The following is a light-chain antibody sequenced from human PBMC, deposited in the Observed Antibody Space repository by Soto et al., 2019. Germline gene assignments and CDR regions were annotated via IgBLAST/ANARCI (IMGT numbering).Light chain of an antibody. CDR3: QQYNSYSQFT. CDR1: QSISSW. J-gene: IGKJ3*01. Sequence: DIQMTQSPSTLSASVGDTVTITCRASQSISSWLAWYQQKPGKAPKLLIYDASSLESGVPSRFSGSGSGTEFTLTISSLQPDDFATYYCQQYNSYSQFTFGPGTKVDIK. V-gene: IGKV1-5*01. CDR2: DAS.